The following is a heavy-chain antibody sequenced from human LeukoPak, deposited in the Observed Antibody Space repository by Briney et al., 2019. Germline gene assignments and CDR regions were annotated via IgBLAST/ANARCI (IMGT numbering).Heavy chain of an antibody. D-gene: IGHD3-16*01. Sequence: ASVKVSCKASGYSFTGYYMHWVRQATGQGLEWMGWMNPNSGNTGYAQKFQGRVTMTRNTSISTAYMELSSLRSEDTAVYYCARGLSPGGGSGWFDPCGQGTLVTVSS. V-gene: IGHV1-8*02. CDR1: GYSFTGYY. J-gene: IGHJ5*02. CDR3: ARGLSPGGGSGWFDP. CDR2: MNPNSGNT.